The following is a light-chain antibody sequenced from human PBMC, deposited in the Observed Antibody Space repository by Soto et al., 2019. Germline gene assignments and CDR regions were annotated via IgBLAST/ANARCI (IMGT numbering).Light chain of an antibody. CDR2: GAS. Sequence: EIVMTQSPATLSVSPGERVTLSCRASQSVSSDLAWYQHKPGQAPRLLIYGASTRATVTPARFSGSGSGTEFSLSISSLQSEDFAVYYCLQYNDWPPKQYTFGQGTKLEIK. CDR3: LQYNDWPPKQYT. CDR1: QSVSSD. V-gene: IGKV3-15*01. J-gene: IGKJ2*01.